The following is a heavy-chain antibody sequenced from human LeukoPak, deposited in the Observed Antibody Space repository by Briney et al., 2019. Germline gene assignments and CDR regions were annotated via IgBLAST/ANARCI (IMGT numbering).Heavy chain of an antibody. CDR2: ISAYNGNT. V-gene: IGHV1-18*01. Sequence: ASVKVSCKASGYTFTSYGISWVRQAPGQRLEWMGWISAYNGNTNYAQKLQGRVTMTTDTSTSTAYMELRSLRSDDTAVYYCATVLLWFGELPSFDYYYGMDVWGQGTTVTVSS. CDR3: ATVLLWFGELPSFDYYYGMDV. CDR1: GYTFTSYG. D-gene: IGHD3-10*01. J-gene: IGHJ6*02.